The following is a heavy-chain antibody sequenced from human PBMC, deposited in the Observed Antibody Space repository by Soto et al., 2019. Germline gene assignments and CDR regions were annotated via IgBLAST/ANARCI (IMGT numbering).Heavy chain of an antibody. CDR3: AKAPGPYSYGYLDY. D-gene: IGHD5-18*01. CDR1: GFTFSSYA. V-gene: IGHV3-23*01. Sequence: EVQLLESGGGLVQPGGSLRLSCAASGFTFSSYAMSWVRQAPGKGLEWVSAISGSGGSTYYADSVKGRFTISRDNSKNTLYLQMNSPRAEDTAVYYCAKAPGPYSYGYLDYWGQGTLVTVSS. CDR2: ISGSGGST. J-gene: IGHJ4*02.